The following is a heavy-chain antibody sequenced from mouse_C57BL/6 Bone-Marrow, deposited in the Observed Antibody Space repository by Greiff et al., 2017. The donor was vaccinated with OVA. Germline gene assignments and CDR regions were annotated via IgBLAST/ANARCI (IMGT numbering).Heavy chain of an antibody. CDR1: GFSLTSYG. CDR2: IWSGGST. J-gene: IGHJ1*03. V-gene: IGHV2-2*01. D-gene: IGHD2-4*01. CDR3: ASYDYDGDWYFDV. Sequence: VQLQQSGPGLVQPSQSLSITCTVSGFSLTSYGVHWVRQSPGKGLEWLGVIWSGGSTDYNAAFISRLSISKDNSKSQVFFKMNSLQADDTAIYYCASYDYDGDWYFDVWGTGTTVTVSS.